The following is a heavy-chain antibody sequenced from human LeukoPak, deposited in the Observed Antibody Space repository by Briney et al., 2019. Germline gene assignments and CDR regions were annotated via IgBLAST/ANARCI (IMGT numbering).Heavy chain of an antibody. CDR3: ASSGGGTIFGVLNWFVP. V-gene: IGHV3-21*01. CDR1: GFTFSSYS. CDR2: ISSSSSYI. Sequence: GGSLRLSCAASGFTFSSYSMNWVRQAPGKGLEWVSSISSSSSYIYYADSVKGRFTISRDNAKNSLYLQMNSLRAEDTAVYYCASSGGGTIFGVLNWFVPWGQGTLVTVSS. J-gene: IGHJ5*02. D-gene: IGHD3-3*01.